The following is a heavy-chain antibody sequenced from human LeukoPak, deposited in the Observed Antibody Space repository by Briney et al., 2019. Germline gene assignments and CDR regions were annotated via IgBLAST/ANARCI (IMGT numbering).Heavy chain of an antibody. CDR1: GYTLTELS. Sequence: ASVKVSCKVSGYTLTELSVHWVRQAPGKGLEWMGGFDPEDGETIYAQKFQGRVTMTEDTSTDTAYMELSSLRSEDTAVYYCATSDIYDSSGYYYNWGQGTLVTVSS. CDR3: ATSDIYDSSGYYYN. J-gene: IGHJ4*02. V-gene: IGHV1-24*01. CDR2: FDPEDGET. D-gene: IGHD3-22*01.